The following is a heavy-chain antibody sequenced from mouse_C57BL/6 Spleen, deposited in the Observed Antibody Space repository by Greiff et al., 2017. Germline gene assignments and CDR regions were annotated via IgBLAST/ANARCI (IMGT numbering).Heavy chain of an antibody. D-gene: IGHD2-5*01. Sequence: QVQLQQSGPELVKPGASVKLSCKASGYTFTGYDINWVKQRPGQGLEWIGWIYPRDGSTKNNEKFKGKATLTVDTSSSTAYMELHSLTSEDSAVYFCAKYSNYYAMDYWGQGTSVTVSS. CDR1: GYTFTGYD. V-gene: IGHV1-85*01. CDR2: IYPRDGST. CDR3: AKYSNYYAMDY. J-gene: IGHJ4*01.